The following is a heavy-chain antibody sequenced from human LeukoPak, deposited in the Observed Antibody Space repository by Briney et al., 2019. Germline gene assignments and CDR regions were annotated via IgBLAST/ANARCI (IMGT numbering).Heavy chain of an antibody. CDR1: GFTFSSYG. CDR3: ARTWELPPLVPYFDY. D-gene: IGHD1-26*01. J-gene: IGHJ4*02. Sequence: PGGSLRLSCAASGFTFSSYGMHWVRQAPGKGLEWVAVIWYDGSNKYYADSVKGRFTISRDNSKNTLYLQMNSLRAEDTAVYYCARTWELPPLVPYFDYWGQGTLVTVSS. V-gene: IGHV3-33*01. CDR2: IWYDGSNK.